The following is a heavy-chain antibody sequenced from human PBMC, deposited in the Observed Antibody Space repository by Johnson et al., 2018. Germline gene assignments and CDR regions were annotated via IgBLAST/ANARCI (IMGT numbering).Heavy chain of an antibody. CDR3: AKSGDTAMVNYYYYYGMDV. V-gene: IGHV3-74*01. CDR2: INSDGRIT. CDR1: RFTFSSYW. Sequence: VQLQESGGGLVPPGGSLRLPCAASRFTFSSYWIHRVRQAPGKGLVWVSRINSDGRITNYADSVKGRFTISRDNSKNTLYLQMNSLRAEDTAVYYCAKSGDTAMVNYYYYYGMDVWGQGTTVTVSS. D-gene: IGHD5-18*01. J-gene: IGHJ6*02.